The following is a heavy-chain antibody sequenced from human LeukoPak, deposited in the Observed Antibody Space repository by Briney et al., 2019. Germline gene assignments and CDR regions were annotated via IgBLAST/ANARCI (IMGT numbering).Heavy chain of an antibody. CDR3: ARLVRGVSFDY. Sequence: SETLSLTCFVSGGSISNYYWMWIGQPAGKGWEGMGRIYTSRSTNSHPSLQSHATTSIATSKNHFALKLRSVPAAETAVYYCARLVRGVSFDYWGQGTLVTVSS. V-gene: IGHV4-4*07. D-gene: IGHD3-10*01. CDR2: IYTSRST. J-gene: IGHJ4*02. CDR1: GGSISNYY.